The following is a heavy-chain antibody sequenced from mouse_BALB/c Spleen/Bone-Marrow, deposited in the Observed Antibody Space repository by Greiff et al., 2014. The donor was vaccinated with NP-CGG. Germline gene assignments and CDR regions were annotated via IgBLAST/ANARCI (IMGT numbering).Heavy chain of an antibody. CDR2: INPSNGRT. CDR3: AAPFDY. V-gene: IGHV1S81*02. J-gene: IGHJ2*01. Sequence: VQRVESGAELVKPGASVKLSCKASGYTFTSYWMHWVKQRPGQGLEWIGEINPSNGRTNYNEKFKSKATLTVDKSSSTAYMQLSSLTSEDSAVYYCAAPFDYWGQGTTLTVSS. CDR1: GYTFTSYW.